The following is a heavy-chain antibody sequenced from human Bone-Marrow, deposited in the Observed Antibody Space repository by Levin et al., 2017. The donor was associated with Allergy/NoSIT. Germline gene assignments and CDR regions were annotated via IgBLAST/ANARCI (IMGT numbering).Heavy chain of an antibody. D-gene: IGHD5-12*01. J-gene: IGHJ4*02. CDR1: GYTFTGYY. CDR3: ARERRVGGYDSFNLGSGWFDY. Sequence: GESLKISCKASGYTFTGYYMHWVRQAPGQGLEWMGWINPNSGGTNYAQKFQGRVTMTRDTSISTAYMELSRLRSDDTAVYYCARERRVGGYDSFNLGSGWFDYWGQGTLVTVSS. V-gene: IGHV1-2*02. CDR2: INPNSGGT.